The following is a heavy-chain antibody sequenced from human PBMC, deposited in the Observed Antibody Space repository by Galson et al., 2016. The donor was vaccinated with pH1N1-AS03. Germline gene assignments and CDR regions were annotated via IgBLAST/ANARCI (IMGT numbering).Heavy chain of an antibody. CDR3: AKTRKRGYSGYGFFEGPLDY. V-gene: IGHV3-30*18. D-gene: IGHD5-12*01. J-gene: IGHJ4*02. CDR2: ISYDGTNK. CDR1: GFTFSTYG. Sequence: SLRLSCAASGFTFSTYGMHWVRQAPGKGLECVAIISYDGTNKYYADSVQGRFTISRDNSKNTLYLQMNSLRPEDTAVYYCAKTRKRGYSGYGFFEGPLDYWGQGTLVTVSS.